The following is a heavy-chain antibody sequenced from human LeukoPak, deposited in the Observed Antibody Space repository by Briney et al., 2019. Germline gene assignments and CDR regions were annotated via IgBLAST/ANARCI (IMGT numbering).Heavy chain of an antibody. CDR2: ISGSGGST. V-gene: IGHV3-23*01. CDR3: ATQYIAVAGY. D-gene: IGHD6-19*01. CDR1: GFTFSNYA. Sequence: GGSLRLSCGASGFTFSNYAMSWVRQAPGKGLEWVSGISGSGGSTYYADSVKGRFTISRDNSKNTLYLQMNSLRAEDTAVYYCATQYIAVAGYWGQGTLVTVSS. J-gene: IGHJ4*02.